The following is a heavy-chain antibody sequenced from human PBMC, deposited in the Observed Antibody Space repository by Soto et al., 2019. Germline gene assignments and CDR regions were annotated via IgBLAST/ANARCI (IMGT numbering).Heavy chain of an antibody. CDR1: GFSLTTDGVG. CDR3: AHSFVSWYGFDL. D-gene: IGHD2-21*01. CDR2: IYWDDDK. J-gene: IGHJ3*01. V-gene: IGHV2-5*02. Sequence: QITLKESGPTLVKPTQTLTLTCNFSGFSLTTDGVGVGGIRQPPGKSLEWLALIYWDDDKRYNSSLKNRLTVTKATSRNQVVLTMTNLEPVDTATYFCAHSFVSWYGFDLWGHGTTVTVSS.